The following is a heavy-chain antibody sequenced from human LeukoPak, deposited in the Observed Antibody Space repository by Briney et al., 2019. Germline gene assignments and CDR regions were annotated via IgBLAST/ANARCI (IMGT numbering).Heavy chain of an antibody. CDR2: IIPIFGTA. J-gene: IGHJ4*02. V-gene: IGHV1-69*06. CDR3: ATVNYYDSSGYYSFDY. CDR1: GGTFSSYA. Sequence: GASVKVSCKASGGTFSSYAISWVRQAPGQGLEWMGGIIPIFGTANYAQKFQGRVTITADKSTSTAYMELSSLRSEDTAVYYCATVNYYDSSGYYSFDYWGQGTLVTVSS. D-gene: IGHD3-22*01.